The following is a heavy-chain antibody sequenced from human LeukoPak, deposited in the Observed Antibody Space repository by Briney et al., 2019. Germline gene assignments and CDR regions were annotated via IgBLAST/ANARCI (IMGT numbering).Heavy chain of an antibody. J-gene: IGHJ4*02. V-gene: IGHV3-23*01. CDR3: AKAMATPSRVRLDSGYYFDY. D-gene: IGHD5-24*01. CDR1: GFTFSSYA. Sequence: GGSLRLSCAASGFTFSSYAMSWVRQAPGKGLEWVSAISGSGGSTYYADSVKGRFTISRDNSKNTLYLQMNSLRAEDTAVYYCAKAMATPSRVRLDSGYYFDYWGQGTLVTVSS. CDR2: ISGSGGST.